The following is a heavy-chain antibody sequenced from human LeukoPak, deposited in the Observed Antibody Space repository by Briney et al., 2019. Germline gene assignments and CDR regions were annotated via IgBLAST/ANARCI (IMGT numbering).Heavy chain of an antibody. CDR1: GYTFTGYY. Sequence: SVKVSCKASGYTFTGYYMHWVRQAPGQGLEWMGGIIPIFGTANYAQKFQGRVTITADESTSTAYMELSSLRSEDTAVYYCASSVVPAAILPWFDPWGQGTLVTVSS. J-gene: IGHJ5*02. D-gene: IGHD2-2*02. V-gene: IGHV1-69*13. CDR2: IIPIFGTA. CDR3: ASSVVPAAILPWFDP.